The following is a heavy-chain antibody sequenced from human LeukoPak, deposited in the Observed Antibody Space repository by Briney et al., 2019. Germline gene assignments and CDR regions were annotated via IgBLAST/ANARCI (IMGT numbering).Heavy chain of an antibody. CDR1: GFTVSSNY. D-gene: IGHD5-12*01. V-gene: IGHV3-53*04. CDR3: ARGARLGPIVAMSKGDAFDI. J-gene: IGHJ3*02. CDR2: IYSGGST. Sequence: GGSLRLSCAASGFTVSSNYMSWVRQAPGKELEWVSVIYSGGSTYYADSVKGRFTISRHNSKNTLYLQMNSLRAEDTAVYYCARGARLGPIVAMSKGDAFDIWGQGTMVTVSS.